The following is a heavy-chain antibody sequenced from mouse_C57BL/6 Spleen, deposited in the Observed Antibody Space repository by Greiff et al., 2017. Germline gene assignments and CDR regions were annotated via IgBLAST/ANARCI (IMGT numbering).Heavy chain of an antibody. V-gene: IGHV1-55*01. CDR1: GYTFTSYW. CDR3: ARSVVVATRYFDY. D-gene: IGHD1-1*01. Sequence: QVQLQQPGAELVKPGASVKMSCKASGYTFTSYWITWVKQRPGQGLEWIGDIYPGSGSTNYNEKFKSKATLTLDTSSSPAYMQLSSLTSEDSAVYYCARSVVVATRYFDYWCQGTTLTVSS. CDR2: IYPGSGST. J-gene: IGHJ2*01.